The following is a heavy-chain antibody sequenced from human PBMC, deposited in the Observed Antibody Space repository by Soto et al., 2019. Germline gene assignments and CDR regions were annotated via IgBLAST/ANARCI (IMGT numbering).Heavy chain of an antibody. Sequence: QVQLQESGPGLVKPSQTLSLTCTVSGGSISSGGYYWSWIRQHPGKGLEWIGYIYYCGSTYYNPSLKSRVTISVDTSKNQFSLKLSSVTAADTAVYYCARGRCSGGSCYEAYWGQGTLVTVSS. CDR2: IYYCGST. J-gene: IGHJ4*02. CDR1: GGSISSGGYY. CDR3: ARGRCSGGSCYEAY. V-gene: IGHV4-31*03. D-gene: IGHD2-15*01.